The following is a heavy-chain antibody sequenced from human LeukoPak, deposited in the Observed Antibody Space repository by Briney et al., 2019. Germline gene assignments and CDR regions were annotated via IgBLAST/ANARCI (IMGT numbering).Heavy chain of an antibody. D-gene: IGHD5-18*01. CDR3: TKNVMVKRYIDY. V-gene: IGHV3-23*01. CDR1: GFILSNHA. Sequence: QPGGSMRLSCAASGFILSNHAMSWVRQAPGKGLQWTAVSSGSGRTIEYEDSVKGRFTISRDNSKNTLSLQMNSLRVEDTAIYSCTKNVMVKRYIDYWGQGTVVTVSS. CDR2: SSGSGRTI. J-gene: IGHJ4*02.